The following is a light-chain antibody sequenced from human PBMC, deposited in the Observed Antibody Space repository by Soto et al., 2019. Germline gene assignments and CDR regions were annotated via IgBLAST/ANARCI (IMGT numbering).Light chain of an antibody. CDR2: AAS. CDR3: QQYNSSPLT. J-gene: IGKJ5*01. Sequence: DVQLTQSPSSLSASVGDTVTITCRASRGINYFLAWFQLKPGEAPKSLIHAASTLQTGVPSRFSGSGSGTDFTLTITALQPEDFGTFYCQQYNSSPLTFGQGTRLEI. CDR1: RGINYF. V-gene: IGKV1-16*01.